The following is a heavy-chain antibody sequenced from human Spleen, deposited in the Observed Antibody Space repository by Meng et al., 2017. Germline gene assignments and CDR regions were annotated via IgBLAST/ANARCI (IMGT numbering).Heavy chain of an antibody. J-gene: IGHJ5*02. CDR1: GGSFHDYY. Sequence: QVQLQQWGAGLVKRSESLSRTSSVYGGSFHDYYWSWIRQSPGKGLEWIGEINYNGSTKYNPSIKSRVTISVDTSKNQVFLKLSSMTAVYTAVYYCASGFRLLEWLFSWFAAWGQGTLVTVSS. CDR3: ASGFRLLEWLFSWFAA. V-gene: IGHV4-34*01. D-gene: IGHD3-3*01. CDR2: INYNGST.